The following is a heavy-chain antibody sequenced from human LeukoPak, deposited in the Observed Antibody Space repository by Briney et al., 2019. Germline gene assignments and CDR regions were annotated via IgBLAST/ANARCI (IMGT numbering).Heavy chain of an antibody. J-gene: IGHJ5*02. CDR2: ISGSGGST. D-gene: IGHD2-2*02. CDR1: GFTFSSYA. CDR3: AKDDDGGCSRTSCYRWFDP. V-gene: IGHV3-23*01. Sequence: GGSLRLSCAASGFTFSSYAMSWVRQAPGKGLEWVSAISGSGGSTYYADSVKGRFTISRDNSKNTLYLQMNSLRAEDTAVYYCAKDDDGGCSRTSCYRWFDPWGQGTRVTVSS.